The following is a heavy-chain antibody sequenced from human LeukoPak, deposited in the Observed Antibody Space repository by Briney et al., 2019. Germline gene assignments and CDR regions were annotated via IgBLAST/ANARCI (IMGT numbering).Heavy chain of an antibody. D-gene: IGHD6-13*01. CDR2: ISSSSDYI. J-gene: IGHJ4*02. CDR1: GFTFSSYW. Sequence: GGSLRLSCAASGFTFSSYWMHCVRQAPGKGLEWVSSISSSSDYIYYADSVKGRFTISRDNAKNSLYLQMNSLTVEDSAVYYCARDSGSSWREGLNYWGQGTLVTVSS. CDR3: ARDSGSSWREGLNY. V-gene: IGHV3-21*01.